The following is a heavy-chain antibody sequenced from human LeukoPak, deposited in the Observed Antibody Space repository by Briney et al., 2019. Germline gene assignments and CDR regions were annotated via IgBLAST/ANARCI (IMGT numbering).Heavy chain of an antibody. CDR2: IIPIFGTS. J-gene: IGHJ4*02. D-gene: IGHD3-10*01. CDR1: GGTFISYA. CDR3: AREDGRGFDY. Sequence: ASVKVSCKASGGTFISYAFSWVRQAPGQGLEWMGRIIPIFGTSNYAQKFQGRVTITWDKSTNTAYMELSSLRSEDTAVYYCAREDGRGFDYWGQGTLVTVSS. V-gene: IGHV1-69*06.